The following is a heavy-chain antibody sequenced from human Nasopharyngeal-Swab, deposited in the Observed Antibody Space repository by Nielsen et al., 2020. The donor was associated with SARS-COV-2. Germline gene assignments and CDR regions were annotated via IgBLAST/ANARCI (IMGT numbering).Heavy chain of an antibody. Sequence: SETLSLTCAISGASVSSNSAAWNWIRQSPSRGLEWLGRTYYRSKWYNDYAVSVKSRITINPDTSKNQFSLQLNSVTPEDTAVYYCARDQGEWLRFGGFDPWGQGTLVTVSS. CDR2: TYYRSKWYN. J-gene: IGHJ5*02. CDR1: GASVSSNSAA. CDR3: ARDQGEWLRFGGFDP. V-gene: IGHV6-1*01. D-gene: IGHD5-12*01.